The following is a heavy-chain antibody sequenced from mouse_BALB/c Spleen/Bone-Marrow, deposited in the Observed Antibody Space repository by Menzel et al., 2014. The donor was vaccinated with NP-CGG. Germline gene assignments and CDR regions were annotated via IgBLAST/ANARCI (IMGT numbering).Heavy chain of an antibody. CDR3: ARNGYYDYYDAMDY. J-gene: IGHJ4*01. CDR1: GFNIKDTY. V-gene: IGHV14-3*02. Sequence: EVKVVESGAELVKPGASVKLSCTASGFNIKDTYMHWVKQRPEQGLEWIGRIDPANGNTKYDPKFQGKATITADTSSNTAYLQLSSLTSEDPAVYYCARNGYYDYYDAMDYWGQGTSVTVSS. D-gene: IGHD2-3*01. CDR2: IDPANGNT.